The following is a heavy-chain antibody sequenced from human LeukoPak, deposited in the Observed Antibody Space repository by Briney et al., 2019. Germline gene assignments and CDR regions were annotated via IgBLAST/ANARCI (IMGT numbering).Heavy chain of an antibody. V-gene: IGHV3-23*01. Sequence: GGSLRLSCAASGFIFSSYSMSWVRQAPGKGLEWVATISVSGNTIYYADSVKGRFTISRDNSKNTLYLQMNSLRAEDTALYYCAKRLTLSSSWHYFDYWGQGTLVTVSS. CDR2: ISVSGNTI. J-gene: IGHJ4*02. CDR3: AKRLTLSSSWHYFDY. CDR1: GFIFSSYS. D-gene: IGHD6-13*01.